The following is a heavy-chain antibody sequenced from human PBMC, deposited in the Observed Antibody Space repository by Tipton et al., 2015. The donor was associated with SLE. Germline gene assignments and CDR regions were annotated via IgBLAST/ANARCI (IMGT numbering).Heavy chain of an antibody. CDR1: GGSISSHY. V-gene: IGHV4-59*08. Sequence: LRLSCTVSGGSISSHYWSWIRQPPGKGLEWIGYIYYSGSTNYNPSLKSRVTISVDTSKNQFSLKLSSVTAADTAVYYCARVPLDYWGQGTLVTVSS. J-gene: IGHJ4*02. D-gene: IGHD1-1*01. CDR2: IYYSGST. CDR3: ARVPLDY.